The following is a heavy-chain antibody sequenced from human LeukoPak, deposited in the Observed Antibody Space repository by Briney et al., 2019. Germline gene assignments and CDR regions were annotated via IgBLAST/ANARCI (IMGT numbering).Heavy chain of an antibody. CDR1: GFTFSNYD. J-gene: IGHJ4*02. Sequence: GGSLRLSCAASGFTFSNYDMSWVRQAPGKGLEWVSDISGSGGSTYYADSVKGRFTISRDNSKNTLYLQMNSLRAEDTAVYYCAKDSSGWYGGFDYWGQGTLVTVSS. D-gene: IGHD6-19*01. V-gene: IGHV3-23*01. CDR3: AKDSSGWYGGFDY. CDR2: ISGSGGST.